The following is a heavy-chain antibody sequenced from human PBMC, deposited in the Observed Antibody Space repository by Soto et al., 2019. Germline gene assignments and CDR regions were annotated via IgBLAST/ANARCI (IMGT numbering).Heavy chain of an antibody. V-gene: IGHV4-4*07. J-gene: IGHJ5*02. CDR2: IYATGTT. D-gene: IGHD1-1*01. CDR1: GASISGFY. CDR3: VRDGTKTLRDWFDP. Sequence: SETLSLTCTVSGASISGFYWSWIRKSAGKGLEWIGRIYATGTTDYNPSLKSRVMMSVDTSKKQFSLKLRSVTAADTAVYYCVRDGTKTLRDWFDPWGQGISVPVSS.